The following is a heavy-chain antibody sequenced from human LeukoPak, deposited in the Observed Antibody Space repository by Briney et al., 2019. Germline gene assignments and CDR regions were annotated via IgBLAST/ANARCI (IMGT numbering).Heavy chain of an antibody. CDR1: SRSISSYY. CDR2: LFYSGNT. V-gene: IGHV4-59*01. Sequence: SETLSLTCSVSSRSISSYYRSWIRQSPGKGLEWIGYLFYSGNTNSNPSLKSRVTILADTSKNQFSLRLNSVTAADTAVYFCGRVRTGNTGSPEYFEDWGQGTLVTVSS. CDR3: GRVRTGNTGSPEYFED. D-gene: IGHD5-12*01. J-gene: IGHJ1*01.